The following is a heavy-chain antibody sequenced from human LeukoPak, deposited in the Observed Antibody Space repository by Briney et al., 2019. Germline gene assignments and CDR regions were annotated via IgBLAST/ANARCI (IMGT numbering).Heavy chain of an antibody. V-gene: IGHV3-21*01. Sequence: GGSLRLSCAASGFTFSSYSMNWVRQAPGKGLEWVSSISSSSSYIDYADSVKGRFTISRDNAKNSLSLQMNSLRAEDTAVYYCARDRPSSITTYWYWGQGTLVTVSS. CDR2: ISSSSSYI. CDR3: ARDRPSSITTYWY. D-gene: IGHD2/OR15-2a*01. CDR1: GFTFSSYS. J-gene: IGHJ4*02.